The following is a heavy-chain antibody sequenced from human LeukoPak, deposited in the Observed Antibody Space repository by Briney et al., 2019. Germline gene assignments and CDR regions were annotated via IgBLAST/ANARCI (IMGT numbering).Heavy chain of an antibody. Sequence: SETLSLTCAVSGYSISSGYYWGFIRQPPGKGLEWFGSIYHSGSTYYNPSLKSRVTISVDTSKNQFSLKLSSVTAADTAVYYCAREVVPTITYSDYWGQGTLVTVSS. D-gene: IGHD5-12*01. V-gene: IGHV4-38-2*02. J-gene: IGHJ4*02. CDR2: IYHSGST. CDR3: AREVVPTITYSDY. CDR1: GYSISSGYY.